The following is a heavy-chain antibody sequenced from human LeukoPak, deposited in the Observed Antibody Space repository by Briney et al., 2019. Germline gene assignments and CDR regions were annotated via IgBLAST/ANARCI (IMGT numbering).Heavy chain of an antibody. D-gene: IGHD3-10*01. CDR2: IIPIFGTA. Sequence: ASVKVSCKASGGTFSSDAISWVRQAPGQGLEWMAGIIPIFGTANYAQKFQGRVTITADESTSTAYMELSSLRSEDTAVYYCAREGPVDYYGSGSYPFDYWGQGTLVTVSS. J-gene: IGHJ4*02. CDR1: GGTFSSDA. V-gene: IGHV1-69*13. CDR3: AREGPVDYYGSGSYPFDY.